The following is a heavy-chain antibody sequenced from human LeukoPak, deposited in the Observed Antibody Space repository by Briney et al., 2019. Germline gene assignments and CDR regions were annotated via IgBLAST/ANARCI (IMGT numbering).Heavy chain of an antibody. CDR2: IYYSGST. J-gene: IGHJ4*02. V-gene: IGHV4-59*01. Sequence: PSETLSLTCTVSGGSISSYYWSWIRQPPGKGLEWIGYIYYSGSTNYNPSLKSRVTISVDTSKNQFSLKLSSVTAADTAVYYCARDPAPYGAFDYWGQGTLVTVSS. CDR3: ARDPAPYGAFDY. D-gene: IGHD4-17*01. CDR1: GGSISSYY.